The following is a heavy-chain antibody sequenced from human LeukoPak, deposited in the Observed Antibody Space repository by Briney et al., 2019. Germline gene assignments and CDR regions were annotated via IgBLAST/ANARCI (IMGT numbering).Heavy chain of an antibody. CDR1: GFNFNNYG. CDR2: ISDRGYST. CDR3: AKGRDSGYFRGSDY. V-gene: IGHV3-23*01. D-gene: IGHD5-12*01. J-gene: IGHJ4*02. Sequence: GGSLRLSCVASGFNFNNYGMSWVRQAPGKGLEWVSGISDRGYSTYYSDSVKGRFTMSRDNSKNTLNLQMNSLRVDDTAVYYCAKGRDSGYFRGSDYWGQGTLVTASS.